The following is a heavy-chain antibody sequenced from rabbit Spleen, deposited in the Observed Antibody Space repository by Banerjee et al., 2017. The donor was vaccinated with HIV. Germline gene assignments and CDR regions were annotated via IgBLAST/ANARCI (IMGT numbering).Heavy chain of an antibody. CDR3: ARSGSGDYRQNL. Sequence: QLVESGGGLVQPGGSLKLSCKASGFTLSSYYMNWVRQAPGKGLEWIGYIDPIFGITYYASWVNGRFSISRENAQNTVFLQMTSLTAADTATYFCARSGSGDYRQNLWGPGTLVTVS. V-gene: IGHV1S7*01. CDR1: GFTLSSYY. D-gene: IGHD8-1*01. CDR2: IDPIFGIT. J-gene: IGHJ4*01.